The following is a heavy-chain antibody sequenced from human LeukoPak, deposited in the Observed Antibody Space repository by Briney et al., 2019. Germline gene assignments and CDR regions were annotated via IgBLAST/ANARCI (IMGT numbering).Heavy chain of an antibody. D-gene: IGHD3-22*01. J-gene: IGHJ3*02. V-gene: IGHV1-18*01. CDR3: TRGYYDSSDYYGMFAFDI. Sequence: ASVKVSCKASGYTFSSYGISWVRQAPGQGLEWMGWISVYNGNTNYAQKFQGRVTMTTDTSTSTAYMEVRSLRSDDTAVYYCTRGYYDSSDYYGMFAFDIWGQGTMVTVSS. CDR1: GYTFSSYG. CDR2: ISVYNGNT.